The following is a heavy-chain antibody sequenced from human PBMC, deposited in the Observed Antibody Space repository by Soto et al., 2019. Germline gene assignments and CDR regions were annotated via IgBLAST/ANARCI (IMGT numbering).Heavy chain of an antibody. CDR3: AKEPVSKTEVGESGTAV. J-gene: IGHJ6*02. Sequence: QVQLQESGPGLVKPSQTLSLTCTVSGGSISSGDYYWIWIRPPPGKALAWIGYIADSGRTYYNPCLHRRVTIKVNTSKHQGAPNLSSGTAADTAVYYGAKEPVSKTEVGESGTAVGGRGTTGTVSS. D-gene: IGHD3-3*01. V-gene: IGHV4-30-4*01. CDR1: GGSISSGDYY. CDR2: IADSGRT.